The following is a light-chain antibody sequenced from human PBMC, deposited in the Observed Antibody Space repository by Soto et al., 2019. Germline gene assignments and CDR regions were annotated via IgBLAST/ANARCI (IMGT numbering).Light chain of an antibody. V-gene: IGKV3-20*01. CDR1: QSVSNNY. CDR3: QQYGRSPQT. J-gene: IGKJ2*01. Sequence: EIVLTQSPGTLSLSPGERAILSCRASQSVSNNYLAWYQQKPGQAPRLLIYGASSRPPGISGRFSGSGSGTYFTLTITRLESEDFAGYYCQQYGRSPQTFGQGTKLEIK. CDR2: GAS.